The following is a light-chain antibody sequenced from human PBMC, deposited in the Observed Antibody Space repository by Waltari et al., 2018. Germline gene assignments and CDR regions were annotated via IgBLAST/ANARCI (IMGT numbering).Light chain of an antibody. V-gene: IGLV1-40*01. CDR2: GDT. CDR1: SSNIGSDFD. J-gene: IGLJ3*02. Sequence: VLTQPPSVSGAPGQRVTISCTGRSSNIGSDFDVHWYRQLPGAAPTLLIYGDTHRPSGVPARFSGSKSATSASLAITGLQAEDEADYYCQYYDSGLSGWVFGGGTKLTVL. CDR3: QYYDSGLSGWV.